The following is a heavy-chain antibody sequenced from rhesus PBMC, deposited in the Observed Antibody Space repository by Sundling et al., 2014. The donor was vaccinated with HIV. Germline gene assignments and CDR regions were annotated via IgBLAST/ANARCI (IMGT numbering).Heavy chain of an antibody. CDR3: TRERITDSLRVYFDY. V-gene: IGHV3-134*01. J-gene: IGHJ4*01. CDR1: GFTFDDYD. CDR2: ITWNSGTR. Sequence: EVQLVESGGGLVQPGGSLRLSCEASGFTFDDYDMTWVRQGPGKGLEWISRITWNSGTRYYAGSVKGRFTVSRDNAKNSLSLQMTSLTGEDTATYYCTRERITDSLRVYFDYWGQGVLVTVSS. D-gene: IGHD3-16*01.